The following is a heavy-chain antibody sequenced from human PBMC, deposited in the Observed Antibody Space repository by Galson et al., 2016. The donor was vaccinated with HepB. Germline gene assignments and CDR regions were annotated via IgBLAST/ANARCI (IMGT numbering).Heavy chain of an antibody. Sequence: LRLSCAASGFTFNTYAMSWVRQAPGKGLEWVSTLSASGGATYYSDSAKGRFTISRDNSKNTLYLQMNSLRDEDTAVYYCAKGRTGTTGPVGYWGQGTLVTVSS. CDR2: LSASGGAT. J-gene: IGHJ4*02. V-gene: IGHV3-23*01. CDR3: AKGRTGTTGPVGY. CDR1: GFTFNTYA. D-gene: IGHD1-1*01.